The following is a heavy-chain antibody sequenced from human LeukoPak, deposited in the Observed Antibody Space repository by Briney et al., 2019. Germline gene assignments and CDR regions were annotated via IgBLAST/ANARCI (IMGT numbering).Heavy chain of an antibody. J-gene: IGHJ5*02. D-gene: IGHD2-2*01. V-gene: IGHV1-69*05. CDR1: GGTFSSYA. Sequence: SVKVSCKASGGTFSSYAISWVRQAPGQGLEWMGGIIPIFGTANYAQKFQGRVTITTDESTSTAYMELSSLRSEDTAVYYCARDIEDAFRSCSSTSCYSYWFDPWGQGTLVTVSS. CDR2: IIPIFGTA. CDR3: ARDIEDAFRSCSSTSCYSYWFDP.